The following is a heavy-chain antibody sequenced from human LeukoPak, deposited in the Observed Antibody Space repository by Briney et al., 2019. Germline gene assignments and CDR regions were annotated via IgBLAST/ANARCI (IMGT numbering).Heavy chain of an antibody. D-gene: IGHD2-2*01. CDR2: IYYSGST. V-gene: IGHV4-30-4*08. Sequence: SQTLSLTCTVSGGSISSGDYYWSWLRQPPGKGLEWIGYIYYSGSTYYNPSLKSRVTISVDTSKNQFSLKLSSVTAADTAVYYCARGRLIYCSSTSCYRSNWFDPWGQGTLVTVSS. J-gene: IGHJ5*02. CDR3: ARGRLIYCSSTSCYRSNWFDP. CDR1: GGSISSGDYY.